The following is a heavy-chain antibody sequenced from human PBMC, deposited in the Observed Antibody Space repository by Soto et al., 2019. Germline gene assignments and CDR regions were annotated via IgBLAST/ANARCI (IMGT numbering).Heavy chain of an antibody. V-gene: IGHV3-30*18. CDR3: AKEYSGQLVRYFDY. D-gene: IGHD6-6*01. CDR2: ISYDGSNK. J-gene: IGHJ4*02. Sequence: GGSLRLCCAASGFTFSSYGMHWVRQAPGKGLEWVAVISYDGSNKYYADSVKGRFTISRDNSKNTLYLQMNSLRAEDTAVYYCAKEYSGQLVRYFDYWGQGTLVTVS. CDR1: GFTFSSYG.